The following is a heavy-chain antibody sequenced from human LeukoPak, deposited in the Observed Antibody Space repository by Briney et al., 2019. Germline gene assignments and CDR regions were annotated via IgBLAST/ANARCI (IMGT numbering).Heavy chain of an antibody. CDR2: ISSSSTI. V-gene: IGHV3-48*02. Sequence: GGSLRLSCAASGFTFSSYSMNWVRQAPGKGLEWVSYISSSSTIYYADSVKGRFTISRDNAKNSLYLQMNSLRDEDTAVYYCARDYCSGGSCTPDGMDVWGQGTTVTVSS. D-gene: IGHD2-15*01. CDR3: ARDYCSGGSCTPDGMDV. J-gene: IGHJ6*02. CDR1: GFTFSSYS.